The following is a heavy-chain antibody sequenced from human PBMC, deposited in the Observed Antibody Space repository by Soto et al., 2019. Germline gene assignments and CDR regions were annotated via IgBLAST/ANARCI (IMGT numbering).Heavy chain of an antibody. J-gene: IGHJ6*02. V-gene: IGHV1-2*04. CDR1: GYTFTGYY. CDR2: INPNSGGT. Sequence: ASVQVSCKASGYTFTGYYMHWVRQAPGQGREWMGWINPNSGGTNYAQKFQGWVTMTRDTSISPAYLELSRLKSDYTAVYYCAIDPFSNYPRSDGMDVWGQGTTVTVSS. CDR3: AIDPFSNYPRSDGMDV. D-gene: IGHD1-26*01.